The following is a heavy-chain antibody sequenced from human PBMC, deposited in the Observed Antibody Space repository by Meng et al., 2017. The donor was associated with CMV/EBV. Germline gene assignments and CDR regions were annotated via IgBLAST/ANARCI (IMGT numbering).Heavy chain of an antibody. CDR1: GGTFSSYA. D-gene: IGHD6-13*01. CDR3: AREGAAASFDY. Sequence: SCKASGGTFSSYAISWVRQAPGQGLEWMGGIIPIFGTENYAQKFQDRVTITTDESTSTAYMELSSLRSEDTAVYYCAREGAAASFDYWGQGTLVTVSS. CDR2: IIPIFGTE. J-gene: IGHJ4*02. V-gene: IGHV1-69*05.